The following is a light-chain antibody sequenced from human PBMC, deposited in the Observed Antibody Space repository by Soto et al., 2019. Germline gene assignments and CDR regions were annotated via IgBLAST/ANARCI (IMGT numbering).Light chain of an antibody. Sequence: EIVLTQSPATLFLSPGERATLSCRASQSVDISLAWYRQKPGQXPRXXIYDASNRGTGIPARFSGSGSGTDFTITISSLAPEDFAVYYGQQRSYWPITFGPGTRLEIK. CDR1: QSVDIS. CDR2: DAS. CDR3: QQRSYWPIT. J-gene: IGKJ5*01. V-gene: IGKV3-11*01.